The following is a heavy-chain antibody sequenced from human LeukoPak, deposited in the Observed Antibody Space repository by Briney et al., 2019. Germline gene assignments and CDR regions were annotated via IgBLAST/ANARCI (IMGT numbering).Heavy chain of an antibody. J-gene: IGHJ6*02. CDR2: ISSSGSTI. D-gene: IGHD4-17*01. CDR3: ARGTTVTRYSYYGMDV. CDR1: GFTFSSYE. Sequence: TGGSLRLSCAASGFTFSSYEMNWVRQAPGKGLEWVSYISSSGSTIYYTDSVKGRFTISRDNSKNTLYLQMNSLRAEDTAVYYCARGTTVTRYSYYGMDVWGQGTTVTVSS. V-gene: IGHV3-48*03.